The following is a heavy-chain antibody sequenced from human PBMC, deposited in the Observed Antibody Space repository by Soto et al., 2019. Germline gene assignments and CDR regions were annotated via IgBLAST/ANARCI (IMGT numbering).Heavy chain of an antibody. CDR1: GFTFSTYA. D-gene: IGHD5-18*01. CDR3: ARDPSGRLLGIPVTGCMDV. J-gene: IGHJ6*02. V-gene: IGHV3-30-3*01. Sequence: QVQVVESGGGVVQPGRSLRLSCAASGFTFSTYAMHWVRQAPGKGLEWVAVISYDGSNKYYADSVKGRFTISRDNSKNTLYLQMNSLRAEDTAVYYCARDPSGRLLGIPVTGCMDVWGQGTTVTVSS. CDR2: ISYDGSNK.